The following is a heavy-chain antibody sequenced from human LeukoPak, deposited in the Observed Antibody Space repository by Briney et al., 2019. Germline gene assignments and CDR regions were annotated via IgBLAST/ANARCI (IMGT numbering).Heavy chain of an antibody. CDR3: AGLKHKDYFDY. J-gene: IGHJ4*02. CDR2: IYYSGST. Sequence: GSLRLSCAASGFTFSSYSMNWVRQPPGKGLEWIGSIYYSGSTYYNPSLKSRVTISVDTSKNQFSLKLSSVTAAGTAVYYCAGLKHKDYFDYWGQGTLVTVSS. CDR1: GFTFSSYSMN. V-gene: IGHV4-39*01.